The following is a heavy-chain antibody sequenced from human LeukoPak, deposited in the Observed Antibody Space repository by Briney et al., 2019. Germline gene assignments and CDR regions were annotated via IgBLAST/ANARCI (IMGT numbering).Heavy chain of an antibody. J-gene: IGHJ6*03. D-gene: IGHD6-13*01. Sequence: SQTLSLTCAISGDSVSSNSAAWNWIRQSPSRGLEWLGRTYYRSKWYNDYAVSVKSRITINPDTSKNQFSLQLNSVTPEDTAVYYCARVALAAAVPGDGTWYYYYYMDVWGKGTTVTVSS. CDR3: ARVALAAAVPGDGTWYYYYYMDV. CDR1: GDSVSSNSAA. CDR2: TYYRSKWYN. V-gene: IGHV6-1*01.